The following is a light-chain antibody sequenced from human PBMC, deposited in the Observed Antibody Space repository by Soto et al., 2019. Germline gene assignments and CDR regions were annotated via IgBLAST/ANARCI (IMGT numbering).Light chain of an antibody. J-gene: IGKJ5*01. CDR3: QQRYSAPIT. V-gene: IGKV1-39*01. CDR2: MAF. Sequence: DIQMTQSPSSLSASVGDRVTITCRASQNIRNYLNWYQPKPGKAPKLLIYMAFTLQSGVPSRFSGSGSGTDFTLTISSLQPEEGARDYGQQRYSAPITVGKGTRLEIK. CDR1: QNIRNY.